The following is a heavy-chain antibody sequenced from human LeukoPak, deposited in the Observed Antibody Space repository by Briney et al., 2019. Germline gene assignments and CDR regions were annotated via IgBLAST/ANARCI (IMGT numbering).Heavy chain of an antibody. Sequence: SETLSLTCTVSGVSISSYYWSWIRQPPGKGLEWIGHIYYSGSTNYNPSLKSRVTISVDTSKSQFSLKLSSVTAADTAVYYCAREIITLVRGVIIFYGMDVWGQGTTVTVSS. CDR3: AREIITLVRGVIIFYGMDV. CDR1: GVSISSYY. CDR2: IYYSGST. V-gene: IGHV4-59*01. J-gene: IGHJ6*02. D-gene: IGHD3-10*01.